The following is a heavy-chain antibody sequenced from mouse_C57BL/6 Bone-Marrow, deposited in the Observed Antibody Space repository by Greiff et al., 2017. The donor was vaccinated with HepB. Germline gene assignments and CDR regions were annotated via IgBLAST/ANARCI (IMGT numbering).Heavy chain of an antibody. Sequence: QVQLQQSGAELVRPGASVTLSCKASGYTFTDYEMHWVKQTPVHGLEWIGAIDPETGGTAYNQKFKGKAILTADKSSGTAYMELRSLTSEDSAVYYCFITTVVATDWYFDVWGTGTTVTVSS. CDR1: GYTFTDYE. CDR2: IDPETGGT. J-gene: IGHJ1*03. D-gene: IGHD1-1*01. CDR3: FITTVVATDWYFDV. V-gene: IGHV1-15*01.